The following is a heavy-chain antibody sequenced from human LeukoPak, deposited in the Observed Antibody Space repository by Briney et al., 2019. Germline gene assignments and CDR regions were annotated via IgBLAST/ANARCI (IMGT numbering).Heavy chain of an antibody. CDR3: TARYTSTLY. CDR1: GFTFSSYS. CDR2: ISGSGGGT. V-gene: IGHV3-23*01. J-gene: IGHJ4*02. D-gene: IGHD6-13*01. Sequence: GGSLRLSCAASGFTFSSYSMNWVRQAPGKGLEWVSSISGSGGGTYYADSVKGRFTISRDNSKNTLYLQMNSLRAEDTAVYYCTARYTSTLYWGQGTLVTVSP.